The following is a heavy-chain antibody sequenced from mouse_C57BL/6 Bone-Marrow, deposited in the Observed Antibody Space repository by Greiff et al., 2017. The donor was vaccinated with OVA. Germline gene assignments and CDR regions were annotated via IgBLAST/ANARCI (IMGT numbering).Heavy chain of an antibody. Sequence: EVQGVESGAGLVKPGGSLKLSCAASGFTFSSYAMSWVRQTPEKRLEWVAYISSGGDYIYYADTVKGRFTISRDNSRNTLYLQMSSLKSEDAAMYYCTRLLVAMDYWGQGTSVTVSS. J-gene: IGHJ4*01. D-gene: IGHD2-1*01. CDR1: GFTFSSYA. V-gene: IGHV5-9-1*02. CDR2: ISSGGDYI. CDR3: TRLLVAMDY.